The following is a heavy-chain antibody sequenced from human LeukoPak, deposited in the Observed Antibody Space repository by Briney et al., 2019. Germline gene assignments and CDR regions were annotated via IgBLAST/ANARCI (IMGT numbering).Heavy chain of an antibody. CDR1: GFTVSSNS. CDR3: ARRAGAYSHPYDY. V-gene: IGHV3-53*01. CDR2: IYSIVT. D-gene: IGHD4/OR15-4a*01. J-gene: IGHJ4*02. Sequence: GGSLRLSCTVSGFTVSSNSMSWVRQAPGKGLEWVSFIYSIVTHYSDSVKGRFTISRDNSKNTLFLQMNSLRAEDTAVYYCARRAGAYSHPYDYWGQGTLVTVSS.